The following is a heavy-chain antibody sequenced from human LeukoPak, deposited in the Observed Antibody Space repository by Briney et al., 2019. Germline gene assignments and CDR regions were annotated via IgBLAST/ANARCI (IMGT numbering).Heavy chain of an antibody. CDR3: ARAPRAAGTYWFDP. Sequence: SETLSLTCTVSGGSISSYYWSWIRQPPGKGLGWIGYIYYSGSTNYNPSLKTRVTISVDTSKNQFSLKLSSVTAADTAVYYCARAPRAAGTYWFDPWGQRTVVTVSS. CDR2: IYYSGST. V-gene: IGHV4-59*01. D-gene: IGHD6-13*01. J-gene: IGHJ5*02. CDR1: GGSISSYY.